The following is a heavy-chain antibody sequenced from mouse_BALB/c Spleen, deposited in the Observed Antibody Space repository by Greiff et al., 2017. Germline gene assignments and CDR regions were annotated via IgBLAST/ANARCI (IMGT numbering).Heavy chain of an antibody. V-gene: IGHV14-4*02. Sequence: VQLQQSGAELVRSGASVKLSCTASGFNIKDYYMHWVKQRPEQGLEWIGWIDPENGDTEYAPKFQGKATMTADTSSNTAYLQLSSLTSEDTAVYYCKRYGNYERYYAMDYWGQGTSVTGSS. CDR2: IDPENGDT. CDR1: GFNIKDYY. J-gene: IGHJ4*01. CDR3: KRYGNYERYYAMDY. D-gene: IGHD2-1*01.